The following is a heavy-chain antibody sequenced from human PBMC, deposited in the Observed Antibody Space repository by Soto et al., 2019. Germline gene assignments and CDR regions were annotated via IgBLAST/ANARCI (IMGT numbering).Heavy chain of an antibody. V-gene: IGHV3-53*01. CDR3: ALGLFSGYNSWFDS. J-gene: IGHJ5*01. CDR2: IYCGGST. Sequence: PSGTLRLSCAASGVTVSSNDMSWGRQAPGKGQGWVSVIYCGGSTYYADSVKGRFTISGDNSKNTLYLHLNSLTAADTAVYYCALGLFSGYNSWFDSWGQGTLVTVSS. CDR1: GVTVSSND. D-gene: IGHD3-3*01.